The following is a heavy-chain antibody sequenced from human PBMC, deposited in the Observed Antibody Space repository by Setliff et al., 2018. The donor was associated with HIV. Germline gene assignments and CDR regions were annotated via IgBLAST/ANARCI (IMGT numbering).Heavy chain of an antibody. D-gene: IGHD4-17*01. CDR1: GGSVRTFY. Sequence: KTSETLSLTCTVSGGSVRTFYWSWVRQPPGKGLEWIGHIQTSGSTNYNPSLKGRVTISVDTSKNQLSLKVISVTAADTAVYYCARDRGLRGWFDPWGQGTLVTVSS. V-gene: IGHV4-4*08. CDR3: ARDRGLRGWFDP. J-gene: IGHJ5*02. CDR2: IQTSGST.